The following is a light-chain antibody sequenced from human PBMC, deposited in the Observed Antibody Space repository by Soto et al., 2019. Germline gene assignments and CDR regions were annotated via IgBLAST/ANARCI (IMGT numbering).Light chain of an antibody. V-gene: IGKV3-11*01. J-gene: IGKJ4*01. CDR1: QSVRSY. CDR3: QQRSDWPLT. CDR2: DES. Sequence: EIVLTQSPVTLSLSPGESATLSCRTSQSVRSYLAWYQQKHGQAPRLLMYDESNRATGIPARFRGSLSATDFTPTIRRQGPEDVGGYYYQQRSDWPLTFGGGTKVEFK.